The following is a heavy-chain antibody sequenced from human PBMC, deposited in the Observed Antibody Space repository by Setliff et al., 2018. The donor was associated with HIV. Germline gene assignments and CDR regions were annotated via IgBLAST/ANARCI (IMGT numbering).Heavy chain of an antibody. D-gene: IGHD3-22*01. V-gene: IGHV4-61*02. CDR3: ARGVAYYTDHVDI. CDR2: IFTSGTI. CDR1: GDSITRVSSF. Sequence: SETLSLTCTVSGDSITRVSSFWSWIRQPAGKGLEYLGLIFTSGTIRYNPSLKSRLTLSRYTSKNQISLRLTSTTVADTAVYYCARGVAYYTDHVDIWGQGALVTVS. J-gene: IGHJ4*02.